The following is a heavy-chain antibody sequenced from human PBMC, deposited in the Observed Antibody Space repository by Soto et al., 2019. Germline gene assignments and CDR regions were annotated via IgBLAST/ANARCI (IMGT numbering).Heavy chain of an antibody. D-gene: IGHD3-22*01. CDR2: IYSGGST. V-gene: IGHV3-66*01. J-gene: IGHJ5*02. CDR3: ARDYYDSSGYFNWFDP. Sequence: GGYLRLSCAASGFTVSSNYMSWVRQAPGKGLEWVSVIYSGGSTYYADSVNGRFTISRDNSKNTLYLRMNSLRAEDTAVYYCARDYYDSSGYFNWFDPWGQGTLVTVSS. CDR1: GFTVSSNY.